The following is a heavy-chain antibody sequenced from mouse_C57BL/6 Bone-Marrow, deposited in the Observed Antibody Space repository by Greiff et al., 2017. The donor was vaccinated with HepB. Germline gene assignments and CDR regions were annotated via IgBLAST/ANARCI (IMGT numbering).Heavy chain of an antibody. V-gene: IGHV3-8*01. D-gene: IGHD2-5*01. CDR3: ALQGYSNSYAMDY. J-gene: IGHJ4*01. CDR1: GYSITSDY. CDR2: ISYSGST. Sequence: DVKLQESGPGLAKPSQTLSLTCSVTGYSITSDYWNWIRKFPGNKLEYMGYISYSGSTYYNPSLKSRISITRDTSKNQYYLQLNSVTTEDTATYYCALQGYSNSYAMDYWGQGTSVTVSS.